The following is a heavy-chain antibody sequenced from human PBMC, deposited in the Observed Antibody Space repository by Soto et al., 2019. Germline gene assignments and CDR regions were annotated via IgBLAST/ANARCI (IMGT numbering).Heavy chain of an antibody. CDR1: GGSISSGDYY. D-gene: IGHD5-18*01. V-gene: IGHV4-30-4*01. J-gene: IGHJ4*02. CDR2: IYYSGST. Sequence: QVQLQESGPGLVKPSQTLSLTCTVSGGSISSGDYYWSWIRQPPGKGLEWIGYIYYSGSTYYNPSLKSRATISVDPSKNQFSMKLSSVTAADTAVYYCASNSYGYTFDDYWGQGTLVPVSS. CDR3: ASNSYGYTFDDY.